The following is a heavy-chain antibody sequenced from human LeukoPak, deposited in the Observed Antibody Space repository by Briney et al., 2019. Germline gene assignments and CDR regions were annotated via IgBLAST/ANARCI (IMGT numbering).Heavy chain of an antibody. J-gene: IGHJ4*02. Sequence: PGRSLRLSCEMSGFTFRNYAMDWVRQAPGKGLEWVALISFDGTNKYYADSVKGRFTISRDTSKSTLYLQMDSLRAEDTAVYYCARDVGDGYNLDYWGQGTLVTVSS. CDR1: GFTFRNYA. D-gene: IGHD5-24*01. CDR3: ARDVGDGYNLDY. V-gene: IGHV3-30*11. CDR2: ISFDGTNK.